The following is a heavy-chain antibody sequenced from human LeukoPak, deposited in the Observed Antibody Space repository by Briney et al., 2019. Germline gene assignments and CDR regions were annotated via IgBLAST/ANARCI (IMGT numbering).Heavy chain of an antibody. CDR1: GYTFTSYY. V-gene: IGHV1-46*01. CDR3: ARNDILTGYKYYFDY. J-gene: IGHJ4*02. CDR2: INPSGGST. Sequence: GASVKVSCKASGYTFTSYYVHWVRQAPGQGLEWMGIINPSGGSTSYAQKFQGRVTMTRDTSTSTVYMELSSLRSEDTAVYYCARNDILTGYKYYFDYWGQGTLVTVSS. D-gene: IGHD3-9*01.